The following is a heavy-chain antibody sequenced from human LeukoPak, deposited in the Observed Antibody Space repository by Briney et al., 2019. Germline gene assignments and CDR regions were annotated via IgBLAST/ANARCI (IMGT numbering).Heavy chain of an antibody. CDR3: ARGRTHLYYYYSMDV. CDR1: GGSFSGHY. J-gene: IGHJ6*02. V-gene: IGHV4-34*01. CDR2: INHSGST. Sequence: SETLSLTCAVYGGSFSGHYWSWIRQPPGKGLEWIGEINHSGSTNYNPSLKSRVTISVDTSKNQFSLKLSSVTAADTAVYYCARGRTHLYYYYSMDVWGQGTTVTVSS.